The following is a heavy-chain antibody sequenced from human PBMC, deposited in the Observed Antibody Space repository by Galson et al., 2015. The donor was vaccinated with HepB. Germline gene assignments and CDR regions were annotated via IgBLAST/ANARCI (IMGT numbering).Heavy chain of an antibody. D-gene: IGHD6-13*01. V-gene: IGHV3-30*02. CDR2: TRFDESKR. J-gene: IGHJ6*02. CDR1: GFIFSNYG. CDR3: AKDLTPADGTAPYFYGMDV. Sequence: SLRLSCAASGFIFSNYGMHWVRQAPGKGLEWVAFTRFDESKRFYADSVKGRFTISRDSSRNTLFLQMNSLRGEDTAIYYCAKDLTPADGTAPYFYGMDVWGRGTTVTVSS.